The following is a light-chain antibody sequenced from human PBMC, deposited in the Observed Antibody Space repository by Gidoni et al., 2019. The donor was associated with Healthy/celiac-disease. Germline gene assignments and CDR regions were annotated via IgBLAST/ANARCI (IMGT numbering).Light chain of an antibody. CDR3: QQYGSSPRFT. CDR2: GAS. J-gene: IGKJ3*01. CDR1: QSVSSSY. Sequence: EIVLTQSPGTLSLSPGERATLSCMASQSVSSSYLAWYQQKPGQDPRLLIYGASSRATGITDRFSGSGSGTDFTLTIRRLEPEDFAVYYCQQYGSSPRFTFGPGTKVDIK. V-gene: IGKV3-20*01.